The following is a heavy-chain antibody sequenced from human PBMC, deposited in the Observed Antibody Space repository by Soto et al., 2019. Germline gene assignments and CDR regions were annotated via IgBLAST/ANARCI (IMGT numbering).Heavy chain of an antibody. Sequence: QVTLKESGPVLVKPTETLTLTCTVSEFSLSIAQMGVSWIRQHPGKALEWLEQIFSNDEKSYSTTLKSRLTISRDPSNRQVVLTMTNMDPMDTATYYCARIRDGYTIDYWGQRNLVTVSS. V-gene: IGHV2-26*01. D-gene: IGHD5-12*01. J-gene: IGHJ4*02. CDR1: EFSLSIAQMG. CDR3: ARIRDGYTIDY. CDR2: IFSNDEK.